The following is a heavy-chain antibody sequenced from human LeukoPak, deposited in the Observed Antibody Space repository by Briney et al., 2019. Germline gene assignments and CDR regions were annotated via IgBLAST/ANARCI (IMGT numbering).Heavy chain of an antibody. CDR2: ISSGGDNT. Sequence: GGSLRLSCAASGFSFSNYGMSWVRQAPGKGLEWVSSISSGGDNTYYADSVRGRFTISRDNSKNTLYLQLNSLRAEDTAVYYCAKSHRGHCSTTTCDDDGDYWGQGTLVTVSS. CDR3: AKSHRGHCSTTTCDDDGDY. CDR1: GFSFSNYG. J-gene: IGHJ4*02. V-gene: IGHV3-23*01. D-gene: IGHD2-2*01.